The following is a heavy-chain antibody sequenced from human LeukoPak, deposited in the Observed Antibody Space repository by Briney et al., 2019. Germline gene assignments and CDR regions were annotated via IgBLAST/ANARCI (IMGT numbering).Heavy chain of an antibody. V-gene: IGHV3-30*02. CDR3: AKEVSAAAGSYFDY. Sequence: GGSLRLSCAASGFTFSSYGMHWVRQAPGKGLEWVAFIRYDGSNKYYADSVKGRFTISRDNSKNTLCLQMNSLRAEDTAVYYCAKEVSAAAGSYFDYWGQGTLVTVSS. J-gene: IGHJ4*02. D-gene: IGHD6-13*01. CDR1: GFTFSSYG. CDR2: IRYDGSNK.